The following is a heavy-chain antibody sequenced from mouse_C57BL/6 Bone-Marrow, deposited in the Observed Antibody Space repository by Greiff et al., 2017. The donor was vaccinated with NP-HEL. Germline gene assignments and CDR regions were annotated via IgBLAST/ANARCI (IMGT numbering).Heavy chain of an antibody. CDR3: ARGEAIYDGYYGFAY. CDR1: GYTFTDYN. Sequence: EVQLQQSGPELVKPGASVKIPCKASGYTFTDYNMDWVKQSHGKSLEWIGDIIPNNGGTIYNQKFKGKATLTVDKSSSTAYMELRSLTSEDTAVYYCARGEAIYDGYYGFAYWGQGTLVTVSA. J-gene: IGHJ3*01. V-gene: IGHV1-18*01. CDR2: IIPNNGGT. D-gene: IGHD2-3*01.